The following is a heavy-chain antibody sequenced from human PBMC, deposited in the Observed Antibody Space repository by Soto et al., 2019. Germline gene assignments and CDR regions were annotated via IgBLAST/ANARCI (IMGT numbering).Heavy chain of an antibody. CDR3: ARELAAAGSFDY. V-gene: IGHV3-48*03. CDR2: ISTSGSTI. CDR1: GFTFSRYE. D-gene: IGHD6-13*01. J-gene: IGHJ4*02. Sequence: GGSLRLSCAASGFTFSRYEMNWVRQAPGKGLEWISYISTSGSTIYYADSVKGRFTISRDNAKNSLYLQMNSLRAEDAAVYYCARELAAAGSFDYWGQGTLVTVSS.